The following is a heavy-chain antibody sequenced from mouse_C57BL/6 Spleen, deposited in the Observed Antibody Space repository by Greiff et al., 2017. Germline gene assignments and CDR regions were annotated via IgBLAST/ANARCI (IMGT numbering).Heavy chain of an antibody. J-gene: IGHJ4*01. V-gene: IGHV1-69*01. D-gene: IGHD1-1*01. CDR3: ARSRMRYYGSRGAMDY. CDR2: IDPSDSYT. CDR1: GYTFTSYW. Sequence: QVQLQQPGAELVMPGASVKLSCKASGYTFTSYWMHWVKQRPGQGLEWIGEIDPSDSYTNYNQKFKGKSTLTVDKSSSTAYMQLSSLTSEDSAVYYWARSRMRYYGSRGAMDYWGQGTSVTVSS.